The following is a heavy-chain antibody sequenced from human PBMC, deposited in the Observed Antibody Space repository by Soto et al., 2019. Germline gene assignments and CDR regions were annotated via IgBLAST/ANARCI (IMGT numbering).Heavy chain of an antibody. Sequence: ESGGGLVQPGGSLRLSCAASGFTFSSYSMNWVRQAPGKGLEWVSYISSSSSTIYYADSVKGRFTISRDNAKNSLYLQMNSLRAEDTAVYYCARDVGYCSGGSCYSHYFDYWGQGTLVTVSS. CDR2: ISSSSSTI. CDR1: GFTFSSYS. J-gene: IGHJ4*02. V-gene: IGHV3-48*01. D-gene: IGHD2-15*01. CDR3: ARDVGYCSGGSCYSHYFDY.